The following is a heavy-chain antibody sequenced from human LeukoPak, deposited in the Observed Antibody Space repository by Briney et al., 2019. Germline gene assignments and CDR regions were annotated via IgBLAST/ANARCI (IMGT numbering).Heavy chain of an antibody. Sequence: PGGSLRLSCAASGFTFSSYGMSWVRQALGKGLEWVSAISGSGGSTYYADSVKGRFTISRDNSKNTLYLQMNSLRAEDTAFYYCARYIVSYPHDAFDIWGQGTMVTVSS. V-gene: IGHV3-23*01. D-gene: IGHD1-26*01. J-gene: IGHJ3*02. CDR1: GFTFSSYG. CDR3: ARYIVSYPHDAFDI. CDR2: ISGSGGST.